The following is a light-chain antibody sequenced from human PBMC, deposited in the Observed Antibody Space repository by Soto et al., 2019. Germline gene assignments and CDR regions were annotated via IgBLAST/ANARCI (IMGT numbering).Light chain of an antibody. CDR3: QQYGGSTRT. CDR2: GAS. CDR1: QRVSSN. J-gene: IGKJ1*01. V-gene: IGKV3-20*01. Sequence: EIVSTKSPVTLSVSPGDRATLSCRASQRVSSNVAWYQQKPGQAPRLIIHGASSRATGVPDRITGSGSGTDFTLSISRLEPEDFAVYYCQQYGGSTRTFGQGTKVDNK.